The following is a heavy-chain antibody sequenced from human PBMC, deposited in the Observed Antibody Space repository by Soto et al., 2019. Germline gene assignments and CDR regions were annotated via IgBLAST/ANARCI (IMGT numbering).Heavy chain of an antibody. D-gene: IGHD3-16*01. Sequence: QVQLVQSGAEVKKPGASVKVSCKASGYTFTTYGISWVRQAPGQGLAWMGWINAYNGNTNYAQKLQGRVTMTTDTSTSTAHLELRSVRSDDTAVYCCARDWFGVDYWGQGTLVTVSS. CDR3: ARDWFGVDY. CDR1: GYTFTTYG. J-gene: IGHJ4*02. V-gene: IGHV1-18*01. CDR2: INAYNGNT.